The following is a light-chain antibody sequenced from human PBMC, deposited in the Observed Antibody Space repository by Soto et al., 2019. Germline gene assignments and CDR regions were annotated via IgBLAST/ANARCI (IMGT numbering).Light chain of an antibody. CDR1: QSVRGN. CDR3: QQYSNWPPGT. CDR2: GAS. Sequence: EIVMTQSPATLSVSPGERATLSCRASQSVRGNLAWYQQKPGQSPRLLIYGASSRATGIPVRFSGSGSGTEFTLTISSLQSEDFAVYYCQQYSNWPPGTFGQGTKVDIK. J-gene: IGKJ1*01. V-gene: IGKV3-15*01.